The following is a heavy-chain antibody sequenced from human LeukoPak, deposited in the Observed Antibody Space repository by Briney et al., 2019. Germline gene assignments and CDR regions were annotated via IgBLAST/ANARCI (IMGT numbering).Heavy chain of an antibody. CDR3: ARDFIYGGRLFDY. CDR2: ISSYNANT. V-gene: IGHV1-18*01. CDR1: GYILTRYG. J-gene: IGHJ4*02. D-gene: IGHD4/OR15-4a*01. Sequence: ASVKVSCKASGYILTRYGISWVRQAPGQGLEWMGWISSYNANTNYAQKLQGRVTITTDISTSTAYMELGSLRSDDTAFYYCARDFIYGGRLFDYWGQGTLVTVSS.